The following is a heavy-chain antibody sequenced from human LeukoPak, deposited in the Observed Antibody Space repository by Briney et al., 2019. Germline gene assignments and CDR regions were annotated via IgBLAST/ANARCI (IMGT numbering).Heavy chain of an antibody. CDR3: ASATGAFDY. J-gene: IGHJ4*02. CDR2: ISSSSSYI. CDR1: GFTFSSYS. D-gene: IGHD1-1*01. V-gene: IGHV3-21*01. Sequence: PGGSLRLSCAASGFTFSSYSMKWVRQAPGKGLEWVSSISSSSSYIYYADSVKGRFTISRDNAKNSLYLQMNSLRAEDTAVYYCASATGAFDYWGQGTLVTVSS.